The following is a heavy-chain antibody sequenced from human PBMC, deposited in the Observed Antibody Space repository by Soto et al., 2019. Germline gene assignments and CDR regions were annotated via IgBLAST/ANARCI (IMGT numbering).Heavy chain of an antibody. V-gene: IGHV1-69*02. CDR2: IIPMLGIA. CDR1: GGTFSTYS. J-gene: IGHJ3*02. Sequence: QVQLVQSGAEVKKPGSAVKVSCKDSGGTFSTYSMFWVRQAPGQGLEWMGRIIPMLGIANYAQKFQGRVTITADKSTGTAYMELSSLRSEDTALHYCTIGRWSGEVFDIWGQGTMVTVSS. D-gene: IGHD2-15*01. CDR3: TIGRWSGEVFDI.